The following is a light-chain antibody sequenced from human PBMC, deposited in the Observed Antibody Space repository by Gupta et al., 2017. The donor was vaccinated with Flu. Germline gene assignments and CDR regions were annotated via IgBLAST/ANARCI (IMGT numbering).Light chain of an antibody. CDR2: GAS. CDR3: QQSHSPPYT. CDR1: QNINTY. V-gene: IGKV1-39*01. Sequence: DIQMTQSPSSLSASVGDRVTITCRASQNINTYVNWYHQKPGEGPKFLIYGASSLQSGVPSRFTGSGSGTDFTLTISSLQPEDFGTYYCQQSHSPPYTFGQGTRVEI. J-gene: IGKJ2*01.